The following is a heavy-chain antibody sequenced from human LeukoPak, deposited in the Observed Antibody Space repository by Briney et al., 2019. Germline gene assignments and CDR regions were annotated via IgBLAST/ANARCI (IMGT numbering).Heavy chain of an antibody. CDR3: AKDQDPIYSHFDY. Sequence: PGGSLRLSCTASGFTCSNYNMNWVRQAPGKGLEWVSAISGSGGSTYYADSVKGRFTISRDNSKNTLYLQMNSLRAEDTAVYYCAKDQDPIYSHFDYWGQGTLVTVSS. J-gene: IGHJ4*02. CDR1: GFTCSNYN. CDR2: ISGSGGST. V-gene: IGHV3-23*01. D-gene: IGHD2-15*01.